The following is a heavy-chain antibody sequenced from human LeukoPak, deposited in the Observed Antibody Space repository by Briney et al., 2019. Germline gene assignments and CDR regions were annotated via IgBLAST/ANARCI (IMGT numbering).Heavy chain of an antibody. D-gene: IGHD3-3*01. CDR3: ARVPRTTIFGVVTTRVTKYFDY. J-gene: IGHJ4*02. CDR2: INHSGST. V-gene: IGHV4-34*01. CDR1: GGSFSGYY. Sequence: SETLSLTCAVYGGSFSGYYWSWIRQPPGKGLEWIGEINHSGSTNYNPSLKSRVTISVDTSKNQFSLKLSSVTAADTAVYYCARVPRTTIFGVVTTRVTKYFDYWGQGTLVTVSS.